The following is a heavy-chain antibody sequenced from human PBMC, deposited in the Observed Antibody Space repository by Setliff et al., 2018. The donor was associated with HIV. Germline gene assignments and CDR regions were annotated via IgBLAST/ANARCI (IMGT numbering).Heavy chain of an antibody. J-gene: IGHJ4*02. Sequence: PGGSLRLSCAASGFTFNSHEMNWVRQAPGKGLEWVSYIGSSGTIIYYADSVKGRFTISRDNAKDSLYLQMNSLRAEDTAVYYCARYSSGYSFDYWGQGTLVTVSS. CDR2: IGSSGTII. D-gene: IGHD3-22*01. V-gene: IGHV3-48*03. CDR1: GFTFNSHE. CDR3: ARYSSGYSFDY.